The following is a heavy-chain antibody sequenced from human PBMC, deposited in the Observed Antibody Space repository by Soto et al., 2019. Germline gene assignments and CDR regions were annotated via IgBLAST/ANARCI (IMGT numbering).Heavy chain of an antibody. J-gene: IGHJ1*01. CDR2: ISGSGGST. D-gene: IGHD3-16*01. Sequence: GGSLRLSCAASGFTFSSYAMSWVRQAPGKGLEWVSDISGSGGSTYYGDSVKGRFTISRDNSKNTLYLQMNSLRAEDTAVYYCAKDVNMITFGGVTTFQHWGQGTLVTVSS. V-gene: IGHV3-23*01. CDR3: AKDVNMITFGGVTTFQH. CDR1: GFTFSSYA.